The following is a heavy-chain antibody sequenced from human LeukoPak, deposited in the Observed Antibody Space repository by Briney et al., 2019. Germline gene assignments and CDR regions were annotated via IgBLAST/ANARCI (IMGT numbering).Heavy chain of an antibody. CDR2: IYHSGST. Sequence: PSETLSLTCAVSGGSISSSNWWSWVRQPPGKGLEWIGSIYHSGSTYYNPSLKSRVTISVDTSKNQFSLKLSSVTAADTAVYYCAREAQYSSALTHNDYWSQGTLVTVSS. J-gene: IGHJ4*02. CDR1: GGSISSSNW. CDR3: AREAQYSSALTHNDY. D-gene: IGHD6-19*01. V-gene: IGHV4-4*02.